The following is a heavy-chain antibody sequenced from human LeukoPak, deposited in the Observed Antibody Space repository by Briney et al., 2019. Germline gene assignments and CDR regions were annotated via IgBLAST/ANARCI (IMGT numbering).Heavy chain of an antibody. Sequence: PGGSLRLSCAASGFTVSSNYMSWVRQAPGKGLEWVSVIYSGGSTYYADSVKGRFTISRDNSKNTLYLQMNSLRAEDTAVYYCARGRLKEGITIFEYYYYYMDVWGKGTTVTVSS. J-gene: IGHJ6*03. V-gene: IGHV3-53*01. CDR2: IYSGGST. D-gene: IGHD3-3*01. CDR3: ARGRLKEGITIFEYYYYYMDV. CDR1: GFTVSSNY.